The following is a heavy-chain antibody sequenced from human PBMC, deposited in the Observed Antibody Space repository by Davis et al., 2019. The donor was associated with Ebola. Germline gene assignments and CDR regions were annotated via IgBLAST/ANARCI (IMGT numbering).Heavy chain of an antibody. CDR1: GFTFSNYA. J-gene: IGHJ4*02. CDR2: TSYDESNI. Sequence: PGGSLRLSCAASGFTFSNYAMHWVRQAPGKGLEWVAMTSYDESNIHYADSVRGRFTISRDNSKNTLYLQMDRLRDEDTAVYHCVKDDQEMATIYLFDVWGQGTLVTVSS. D-gene: IGHD5-24*01. V-gene: IGHV3-30*18. CDR3: VKDDQEMATIYLFDV.